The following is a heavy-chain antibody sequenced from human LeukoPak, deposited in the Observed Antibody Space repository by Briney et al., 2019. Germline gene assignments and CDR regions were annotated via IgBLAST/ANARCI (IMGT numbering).Heavy chain of an antibody. CDR2: INHSGST. CDR3: ARGPVVGSSGIGYYYYMDV. D-gene: IGHD3-22*01. J-gene: IGHJ6*03. CDR1: GGSFSGYY. Sequence: SEALSLTCAVYGGSFSGYYWSWIRQPPGKGLEWIGEINHSGSTNYNPSLKSRVTISVDTSKNQFSLKLSSVTAADTAVYYCARGPVVGSSGIGYYYYMDVWGKGTTVTISS. V-gene: IGHV4-34*01.